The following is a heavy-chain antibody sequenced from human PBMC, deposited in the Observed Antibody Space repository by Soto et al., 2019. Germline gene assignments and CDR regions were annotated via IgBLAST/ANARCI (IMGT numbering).Heavy chain of an antibody. D-gene: IGHD3-22*01. CDR1: GFTFGDYA. J-gene: IGHJ4*02. CDR3: TRGYYYDSSGYYYVEPFDY. V-gene: IGHV3-49*04. CDR2: IRSKAYGGTT. Sequence: PGGSLRLSCTASGFTFGDYAMSWVRQAPGKGLEWVGFIRSKAYGGTTEYAASVKGRFTISRDDSKSIAYLQMNSLKTEDTAVYYCTRGYYYDSSGYYYVEPFDYWGQGTLVTVS.